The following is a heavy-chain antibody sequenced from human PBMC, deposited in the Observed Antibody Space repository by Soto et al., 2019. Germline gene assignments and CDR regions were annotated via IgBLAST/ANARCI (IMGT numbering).Heavy chain of an antibody. CDR1: GFTFSSSC. CDR3: VGAIACNGLAA. J-gene: IGHJ4*03. CDR2: TNDDGSIT. V-gene: IGHV3-74*01. D-gene: IGHD2-15*01. Sequence: PGGSLRLSCAASGFTFSSSCMRWVRQAPGMGPVWVSRTNDDGSITNYADSVKGRFAISRDNAKNTLYLQMSSLRVEDTGVHYWVGAIACNGLAAWGQGPMVTVSS.